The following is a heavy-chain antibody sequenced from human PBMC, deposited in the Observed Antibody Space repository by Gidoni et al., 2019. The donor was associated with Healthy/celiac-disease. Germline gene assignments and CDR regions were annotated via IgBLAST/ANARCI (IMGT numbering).Heavy chain of an antibody. Sequence: EVQLLEAGGGLVQPGVSLRLSCAASGFTFSSYAMSWVRQAPGKGLEWVSAISGSGGSTYDADSVKGRFTISRDNSKNTLYLQMNSLRAEDTAVYYCAKGVKTQLWSLFDYWGQGTLVTVSS. CDR1: GFTFSSYA. V-gene: IGHV3-23*01. CDR3: AKGVKTQLWSLFDY. J-gene: IGHJ4*02. CDR2: ISGSGGST. D-gene: IGHD5-18*01.